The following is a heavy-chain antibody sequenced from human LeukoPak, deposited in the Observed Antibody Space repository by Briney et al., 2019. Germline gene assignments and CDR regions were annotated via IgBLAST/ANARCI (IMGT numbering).Heavy chain of an antibody. Sequence: PGGSLRLSCAASGFTFSSYAMSWVRQAPGKGLEWVSAISGSGGSTYYADSVKGRFTISRDNSKNTLYLQMNSLRAEATAVYYCAKFGTAGPHFDYWGQGTLVTVSS. CDR3: AKFGTAGPHFDY. V-gene: IGHV3-23*01. D-gene: IGHD6-13*01. CDR2: ISGSGGST. CDR1: GFTFSSYA. J-gene: IGHJ4*02.